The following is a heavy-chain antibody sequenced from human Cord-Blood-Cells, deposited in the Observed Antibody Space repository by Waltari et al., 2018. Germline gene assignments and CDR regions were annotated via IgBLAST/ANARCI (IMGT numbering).Heavy chain of an antibody. J-gene: IGHJ6*02. D-gene: IGHD2-15*01. CDR1: GYTFTGYY. CDR3: ARVQCSGGSCYYYYGMDV. V-gene: IGHV1-2*06. CDR2: INPNSGGT. Sequence: QVQLVQSGAEVKKPGASVKVSCKASGYTFTGYYMHWVRQAPGQGLEWMGRINPNSGGTNYAQKFQGRVTRTRDTSISTAYMELGRLRSDDTAVYYCARVQCSGGSCYYYYGMDVWGQGTTVTVSS.